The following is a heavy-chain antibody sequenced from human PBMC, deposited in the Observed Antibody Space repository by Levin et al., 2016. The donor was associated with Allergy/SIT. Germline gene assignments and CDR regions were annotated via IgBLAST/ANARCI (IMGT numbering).Heavy chain of an antibody. CDR3: AREAITATAEGVDV. D-gene: IGHD2-21*02. CDR1: GFSFHNYE. J-gene: IGHJ6*02. V-gene: IGHV3-48*04. Sequence: GGSLRLSCAASGFSFHNYEMNWVRQAPGKGLEWVAYISSDTGTTYYADSVKGRFTISRDNAKKSLYLQMSSLRADDTAVYYCAREAITATAEGVDVWGQGTTVTVSS. CDR2: ISSDTGTT.